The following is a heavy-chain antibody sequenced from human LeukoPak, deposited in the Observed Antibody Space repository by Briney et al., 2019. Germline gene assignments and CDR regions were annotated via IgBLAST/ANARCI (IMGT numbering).Heavy chain of an antibody. D-gene: IGHD2-2*01. J-gene: IGHJ4*02. V-gene: IGHV3-66*02. Sequence: GGSLRLSCAASGFTFNSYAMSWVRQAPGKGLEWVSVIYSGGSTYYADSVKRRFTISRDNSKNTLYLQMNRLRAEDTAVYYCAGGTVVPAATFDYWGQGTLVTVSS. CDR2: IYSGGST. CDR1: GFTFNSYA. CDR3: AGGTVVPAATFDY.